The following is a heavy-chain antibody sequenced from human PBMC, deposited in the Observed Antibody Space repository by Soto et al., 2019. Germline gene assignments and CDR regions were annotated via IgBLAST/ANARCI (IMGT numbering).Heavy chain of an antibody. CDR3: ASSPFPYDSSGYMPQSFFDY. CDR2: IYYSGST. Sequence: SETLSLTCTVSGGSVSSGSYYWSWIRQPPGKGLEWIGYIYYSGSTNYNPSLKSRVTISVDTSKNQFSLELSSVTAADTAVYYCASSPFPYDSSGYMPQSFFDYWGQGTLVTVSS. D-gene: IGHD3-22*01. J-gene: IGHJ4*02. CDR1: GGSVSSGSYY. V-gene: IGHV4-61*01.